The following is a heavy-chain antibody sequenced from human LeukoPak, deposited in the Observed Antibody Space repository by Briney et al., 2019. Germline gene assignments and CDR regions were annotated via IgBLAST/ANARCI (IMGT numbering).Heavy chain of an antibody. Sequence: GRSLRLSCAASGFTFSSYGMHWVRQAPGKGLEWVAVIWYDGSNKYYADSVKGRFTISRDNSKNTLYLQMNSLRAEDTAVYYCARTRYNYNWFDPWGQGTLVTVSS. V-gene: IGHV3-33*01. D-gene: IGHD1-20*01. CDR1: GFTFSSYG. J-gene: IGHJ5*02. CDR3: ARTRYNYNWFDP. CDR2: IWYDGSNK.